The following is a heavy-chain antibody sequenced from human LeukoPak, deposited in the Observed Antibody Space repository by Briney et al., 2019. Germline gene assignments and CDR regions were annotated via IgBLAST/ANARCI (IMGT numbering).Heavy chain of an antibody. CDR1: GGTFSSYA. CDR2: IIPIFGTA. V-gene: IGHV1-69*05. J-gene: IGHJ4*02. CDR3: TRDVLSGGWYTSFGY. D-gene: IGHD2-15*01. Sequence: SVKVSCKASGGTFSSYAISWVRQAPGQGLEWMGGIIPIFGTANYAQKFQGRVTITTDESTSTAYMELSSLRSEDTAVYYCTRDVLSGGWYTSFGYWGQGALVTVSS.